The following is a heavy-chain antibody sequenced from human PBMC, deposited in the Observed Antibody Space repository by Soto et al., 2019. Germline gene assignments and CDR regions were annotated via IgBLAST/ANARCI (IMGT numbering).Heavy chain of an antibody. D-gene: IGHD5-12*01. CDR2: ISGTGGST. Sequence: GGSLRLSCAASGFTFSSYAMTWVRQAPGKGLEWVSSISGTGGSTYYADSVRGRFTISRDKSKNTLFLQMNSLRAEDTAIYYCAKGIYIVTSISYDSWGQGALVTVSS. J-gene: IGHJ4*02. CDR1: GFTFSSYA. V-gene: IGHV3-23*01. CDR3: AKGIYIVTSISYDS.